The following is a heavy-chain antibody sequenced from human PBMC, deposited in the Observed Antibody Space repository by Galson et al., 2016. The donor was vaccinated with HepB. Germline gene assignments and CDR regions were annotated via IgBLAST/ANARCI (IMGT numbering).Heavy chain of an antibody. D-gene: IGHD3-16*01. CDR2: IFPSGST. CDR1: GASITSSHW. CDR3: ARQDLWSIEY. J-gene: IGHJ4*02. V-gene: IGHV4-4*02. Sequence: SETLSLTCAFSGASITSSHWWSWVRQPPGKGLEWIGEIFPSGSTNYIPALRSRVSISLDKSENQFSLKMTSVTAADTAVYYCARQDLWSIEYWGQGILVTVSS.